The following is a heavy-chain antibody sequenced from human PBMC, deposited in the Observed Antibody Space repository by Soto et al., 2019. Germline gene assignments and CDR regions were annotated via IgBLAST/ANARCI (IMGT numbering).Heavy chain of an antibody. Sequence: QVQLVQSGAEVKKPGSSVKVSCKASGGTFSSYAISWVRQAPGQGLEWMGGIIPIFGTANYAQKFQGRVTITADESKSTAYMELSSLRSEDTAVYCCARERGNYDSSGYLFDYWGQGTLVTVSS. V-gene: IGHV1-69*12. D-gene: IGHD3-22*01. CDR2: IIPIFGTA. J-gene: IGHJ4*02. CDR3: ARERGNYDSSGYLFDY. CDR1: GGTFSSYA.